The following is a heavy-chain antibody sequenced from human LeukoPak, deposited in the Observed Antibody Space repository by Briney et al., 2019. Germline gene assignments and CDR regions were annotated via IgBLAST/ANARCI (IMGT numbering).Heavy chain of an antibody. D-gene: IGHD2-21*02. J-gene: IGHJ4*02. CDR2: IYPGDSDT. V-gene: IGHV5-51*01. CDR3: ARPYCGGDCYSGYFDY. CDR1: GYSFTSYW. Sequence: GESLKISCKGSGYSFTSYWIGWVRQMPGKGLEWMGIIYPGDSDTRYSPSFQGQVTISADKSISTAYLQWSSLKASDTAMYYCARPYCGGDCYSGYFDYWGQGTLVTVSS.